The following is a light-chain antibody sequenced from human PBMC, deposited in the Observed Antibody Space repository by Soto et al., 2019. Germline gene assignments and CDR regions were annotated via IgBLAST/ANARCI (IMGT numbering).Light chain of an antibody. Sequence: NFMLTQPHSVSESPGKTVTISCTRSSGSIASNYVQWYQQRPGSAPTTLIYEDDQRPSGVPDRFSGSIDRSSNSASLTISGVKTEDEADYYCQSYDSSNPVVFGGGTKLTVL. V-gene: IGLV6-57*04. CDR1: SGSIASNY. J-gene: IGLJ2*01. CDR2: EDD. CDR3: QSYDSSNPVV.